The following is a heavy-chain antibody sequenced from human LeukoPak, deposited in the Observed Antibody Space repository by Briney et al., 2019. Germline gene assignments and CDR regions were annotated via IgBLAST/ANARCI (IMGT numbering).Heavy chain of an antibody. J-gene: IGHJ4*02. D-gene: IGHD6-13*01. CDR3: ARDPGIAAAGTSGDY. Sequence: GGSLRLSCAASGFTFSSYGMHGVRQAPGKGLEWVAVIWYDGSNKYYADSVKGRFTISRDNSKNTLYLQMNSLRAEDTAVYYCARDPGIAAAGTSGDYWGQGTLVTVSS. V-gene: IGHV3-33*01. CDR1: GFTFSSYG. CDR2: IWYDGSNK.